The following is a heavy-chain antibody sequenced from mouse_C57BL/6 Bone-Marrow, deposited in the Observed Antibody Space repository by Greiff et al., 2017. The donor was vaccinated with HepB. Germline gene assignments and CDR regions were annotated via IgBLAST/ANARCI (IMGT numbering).Heavy chain of an antibody. CDR1: GYTFTSYW. D-gene: IGHD2-1*01. Sequence: QVHVKQSGAELAKPGASVKLSCKASGYTFTSYWMHWVKQRPGQGLEWIGYINPSSGYTKYNQKFKDKATLTADKSSSTAYMQLSSLSYEDSAVYYCARHGKSWYFDVWGTGTTVTVSS. CDR3: ARHGKSWYFDV. J-gene: IGHJ1*03. CDR2: INPSSGYT. V-gene: IGHV1-7*01.